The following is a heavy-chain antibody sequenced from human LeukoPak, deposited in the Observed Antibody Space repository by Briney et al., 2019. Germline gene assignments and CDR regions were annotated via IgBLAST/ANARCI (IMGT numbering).Heavy chain of an antibody. CDR3: AREASYYDLWSGYKSERGFDY. CDR1: GFTFSSYW. D-gene: IGHD3-3*01. CDR2: INSDGSST. Sequence: VQPGGSLRLSCAASGFTFSSYWMHWVRQAPGKGLVWVSRINSDGSSTSYADSVKGRFTISRDNAKNTLYLQMNSLRAEDTAVYYCAREASYYDLWSGYKSERGFDYWGQGTLVTVSS. V-gene: IGHV3-74*01. J-gene: IGHJ4*02.